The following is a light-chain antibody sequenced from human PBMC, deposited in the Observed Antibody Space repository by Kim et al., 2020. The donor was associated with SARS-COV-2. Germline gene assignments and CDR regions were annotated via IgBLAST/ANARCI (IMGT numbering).Light chain of an antibody. CDR3: QQYSSSDT. CDR1: QSVSNNY. Sequence: SLSPSERATLSCRASQSVSNNYLAWYQQKPGQAPRLLIYGASSRATGIPDRFSGSGSGTDFTLTISRLEPEDFAVYYCQQYSSSDTFGQGTKLEI. CDR2: GAS. J-gene: IGKJ2*01. V-gene: IGKV3-20*01.